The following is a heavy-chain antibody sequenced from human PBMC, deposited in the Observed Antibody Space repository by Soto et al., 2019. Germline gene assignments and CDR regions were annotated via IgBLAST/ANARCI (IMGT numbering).Heavy chain of an antibody. J-gene: IGHJ4*02. CDR2: ISAYNGNT. D-gene: IGHD3-22*01. CDR3: ARVLYYYDSSGYYPIDY. V-gene: IGHV1-18*01. Sequence: ASVKVSCKASGYTFTSYGISWVRQAPGQGLEWMGWISAYNGNTNYAQKLQGRVTMTTDTSTSTAYMELRSLRSDDTAVYYCARVLYYYDSSGYYPIDYWGQRTLVTVSS. CDR1: GYTFTSYG.